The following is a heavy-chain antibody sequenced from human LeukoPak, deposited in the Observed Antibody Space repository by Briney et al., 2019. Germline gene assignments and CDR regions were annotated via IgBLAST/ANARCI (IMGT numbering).Heavy chain of an antibody. V-gene: IGHV4-38-2*02. J-gene: IGHJ4*02. CDR1: GYSIRNGYF. CDR2: IHQSGST. Sequence: SETLSLTCTVSGYSIRNGYFWGWVRQSPGKGLEWIGNIHQSGSTSYNPSLKSRVTISVDTSKNQFSLKVSSVTAADTAVYYCAREESSGWPRTHFFDYWGQGTLVTVSS. D-gene: IGHD6-19*01. CDR3: AREESSGWPRTHFFDY.